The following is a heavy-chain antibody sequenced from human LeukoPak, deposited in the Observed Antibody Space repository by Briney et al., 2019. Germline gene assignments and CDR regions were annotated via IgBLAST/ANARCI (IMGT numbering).Heavy chain of an antibody. CDR3: AREGYYGSGSPPSLYFDY. J-gene: IGHJ4*02. CDR2: TSSDLNVK. V-gene: IGHV3-30-3*01. D-gene: IGHD3-10*01. CDR1: GFTFRNYV. Sequence: GGSLRLSCAASGFTFRNYVIHWVRQAPGKGLEWVAVTSSDLNVKLYADSVKGRFTISRDNSRSSLYLQMNSLRPEDTAIYYCAREGYYGSGSPPSLYFDYWGQGTLVTVSS.